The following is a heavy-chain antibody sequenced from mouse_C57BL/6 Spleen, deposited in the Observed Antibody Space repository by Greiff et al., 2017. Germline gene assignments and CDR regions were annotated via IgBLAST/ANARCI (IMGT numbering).Heavy chain of an antibody. CDR1: GYTFTDYY. CDR2: IGPGSGST. D-gene: IGHD1-1*01. V-gene: IGHV1-77*01. Sequence: VKLMESGAELVKPGASVKISCKASGYTFTDYYINWVKQRPGQGLEWIGKIGPGSGSTYYNEKFKGKATLTANKSTSTAYMQLSSLTSEDSAVYFCARRIYYYGSSPYAMDYWGQGTSVTVSS. CDR3: ARRIYYYGSSPYAMDY. J-gene: IGHJ4*01.